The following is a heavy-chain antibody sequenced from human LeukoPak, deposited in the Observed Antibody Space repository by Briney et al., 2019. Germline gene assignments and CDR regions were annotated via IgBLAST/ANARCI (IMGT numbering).Heavy chain of an antibody. V-gene: IGHV3-7*04. CDR3: ARGSTSFDY. CDR2: IWRDGSQK. J-gene: IGHJ4*02. D-gene: IGHD2-2*01. CDR1: GFTFSSSW. Sequence: GGSLRLSCAASGFTFSSSWMSWVRQAPGKGPEWVANIWRDGSQKNYVDSVKGRFTISRDNAKNSLYLQMNSLRVEDTAVYYCARGSTSFDYWGQGILVTVSS.